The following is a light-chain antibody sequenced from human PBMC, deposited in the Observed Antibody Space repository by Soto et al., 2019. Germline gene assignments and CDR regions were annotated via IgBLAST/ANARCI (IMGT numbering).Light chain of an antibody. CDR3: QSYDSSLSGYVI. CDR1: SSNIGAKFD. J-gene: IGLJ2*01. CDR2: GNR. Sequence: QSVLTQPPSVSGAPGQRVTISCTGSSSNIGAKFDVHWYQQLPGTAPKLLIYGNRYRPSGVSDRFSGSKSGTSASLAITGLQAEDEADYYCQSYDSSLSGYVIFGGGTKVTVL. V-gene: IGLV1-40*01.